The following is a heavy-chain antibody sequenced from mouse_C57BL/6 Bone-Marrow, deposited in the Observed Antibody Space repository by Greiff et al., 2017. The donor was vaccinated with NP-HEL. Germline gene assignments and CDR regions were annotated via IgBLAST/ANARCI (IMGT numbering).Heavy chain of an antibody. V-gene: IGHV1-69*01. CDR1: GYTFTSYW. CDR2: IDPSDSYT. D-gene: IGHD2-4*01. J-gene: IGHJ4*01. CDR3: ARELIYYDYDDYAMDY. Sequence: QVQLQQSGAELVMPGASVKLSCKASGYTFTSYWMHWVKQRPGQGLEWIGEIDPSDSYTNYNQKFKGKSTLTVDKSSSTAYMQLSSLTSEDSAVYYCARELIYYDYDDYAMDYGGQGTAVTVSS.